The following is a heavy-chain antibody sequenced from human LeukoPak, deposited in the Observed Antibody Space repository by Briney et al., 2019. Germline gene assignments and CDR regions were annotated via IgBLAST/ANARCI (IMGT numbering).Heavy chain of an antibody. Sequence: GGSLRLSCAASGFTFSSYGMPWVRQAPGKGLEWVAVIWYDGSNKYYADSVKGRFTISRDNSKNTLYLQMNSLRAEDTAVYYCAREISSSWALNYYYGMDVWGQGTTVTVSS. CDR3: AREISSSWALNYYYGMDV. CDR1: GFTFSSYG. D-gene: IGHD6-13*01. V-gene: IGHV3-33*01. J-gene: IGHJ6*02. CDR2: IWYDGSNK.